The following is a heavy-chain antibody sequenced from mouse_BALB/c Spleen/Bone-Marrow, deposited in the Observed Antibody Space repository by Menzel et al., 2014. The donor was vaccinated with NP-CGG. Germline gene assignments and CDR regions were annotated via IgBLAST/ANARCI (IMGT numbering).Heavy chain of an antibody. Sequence: EVKLMESGGGLVQPGGSLKLSCAASGFDFSRYWMSWVRQAPGKGLEWIGEINPDSSTINYTPSPKDKFIISRDNAKNTLYLQMSKVRSEDTALYYCARLGYYGALAYWGQGTLVTVSA. D-gene: IGHD1-1*01. CDR1: GFDFSRYW. J-gene: IGHJ3*01. CDR2: INPDSSTI. V-gene: IGHV4-1*02. CDR3: ARLGYYGALAY.